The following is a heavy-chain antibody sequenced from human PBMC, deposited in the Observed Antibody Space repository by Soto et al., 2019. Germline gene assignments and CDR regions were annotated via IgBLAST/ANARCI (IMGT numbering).Heavy chain of an antibody. D-gene: IGHD5-12*01. Sequence: LGESLKISCKGSGYSFPTYWIGWVRQMPGKGLEWMGIIYPGDSDTRYGPSFQGQVTISVDKSINTAYLQWSSLKASDTAMYYCARPLNGGYVYWGQGTLVTVSS. CDR1: GYSFPTYW. V-gene: IGHV5-51*01. CDR2: IYPGDSDT. J-gene: IGHJ4*02. CDR3: ARPLNGGYVY.